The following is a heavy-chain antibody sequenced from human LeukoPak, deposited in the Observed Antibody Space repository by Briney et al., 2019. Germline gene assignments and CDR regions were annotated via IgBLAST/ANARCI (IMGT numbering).Heavy chain of an antibody. J-gene: IGHJ4*02. V-gene: IGHV3-23*01. Sequence: GGSLRLSCAASGFTFSSYAMSWVRQAPGKGLEWVSAISGSGGSTYYADSVKGRFTISRDNSKNTLYLQVNSLRAEDTAVYYCAKTWWYRYYFDYWGQGTLVTVSS. CDR3: AKTWWYRYYFDY. D-gene: IGHD2-15*01. CDR1: GFTFSSYA. CDR2: ISGSGGST.